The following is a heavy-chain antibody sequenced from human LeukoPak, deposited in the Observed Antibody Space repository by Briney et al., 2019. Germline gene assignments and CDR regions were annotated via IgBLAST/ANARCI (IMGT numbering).Heavy chain of an antibody. V-gene: IGHV3-23*01. CDR3: ARRLYDSSGYSPFGYLDC. Sequence: PGGSLRLSCAASGVTFSSYAMIWVRQAPGRGLEWVSAISGSGASTYYADPVNGRFTLSRDNSKNTLYLQMTSLRAEDTAVYYCARRLYDSSGYSPFGYLDCWGQGTLVTVSS. CDR2: ISGSGAST. D-gene: IGHD3-22*01. J-gene: IGHJ4*02. CDR1: GVTFSSYA.